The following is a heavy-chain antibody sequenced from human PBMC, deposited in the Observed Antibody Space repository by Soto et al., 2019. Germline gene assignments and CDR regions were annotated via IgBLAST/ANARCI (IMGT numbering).Heavy chain of an antibody. V-gene: IGHV3-21*01. CDR1: GFTFSSYA. CDR2: ISSRSTYI. J-gene: IGHJ5*02. D-gene: IGHD1-26*01. Sequence: VHLVESGGGLVRPGESLRLSCVASGFTFSSYAMNWVRQAPGKGLEWVSSISSRSTYISYADSVKGRFTVSRDNAKNSVTLQVDSLRADDSGIYCCARAILPHGWELPIDLWGQGTLVSVSS. CDR3: ARAILPHGWELPIDL.